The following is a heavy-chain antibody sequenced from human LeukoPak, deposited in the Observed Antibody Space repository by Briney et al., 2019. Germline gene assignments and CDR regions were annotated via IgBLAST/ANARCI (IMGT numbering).Heavy chain of an antibody. D-gene: IGHD3-10*01. CDR1: GGSISSGGYY. J-gene: IGHJ5*02. CDR3: ARSPFAPYYYGSGSYYWFDP. CDR2: IYYSGST. Sequence: SETLSLTCTVSGGSISSGGYYWSWIRQHPGKGLEWIGYIYYSGSTNYNPSLKSRVTISVDTSKNQFSLKLSSVTAADTAVYYCARSPFAPYYYGSGSYYWFDPWGQGTLVTVSS. V-gene: IGHV4-61*08.